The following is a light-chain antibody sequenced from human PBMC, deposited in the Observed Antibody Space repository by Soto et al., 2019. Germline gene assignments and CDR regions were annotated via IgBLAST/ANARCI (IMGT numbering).Light chain of an antibody. Sequence: QSALTQPASGSGAPGQSITISCTGTISDVGSYNYVSWYQQYPGKAPKLMIYDVSTRPSGVSDRFSGSKSGNTASLTISGLRAEDEADYYCGSYTTSSNYVFVTGTKLTVL. CDR1: ISDVGSYNY. CDR3: GSYTTSSNYV. CDR2: DVS. V-gene: IGLV2-14*03. J-gene: IGLJ1*01.